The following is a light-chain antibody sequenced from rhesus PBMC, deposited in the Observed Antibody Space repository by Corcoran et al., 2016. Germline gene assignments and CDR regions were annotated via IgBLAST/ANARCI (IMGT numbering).Light chain of an antibody. CDR2: YSS. Sequence: EIVMTQSPATLSLSPGERATLSCRASQSVGSTLAWYQQNPGQAPSLLIYYSSSRAPGIPDRLRCSVAGTEFTLTISSREPEDVGVYYCQKYNDWPPWTFGQGTKVEIK. CDR1: QSVGST. J-gene: IGKJ1*01. CDR3: QKYNDWPPWT. V-gene: IGKV3-42*02.